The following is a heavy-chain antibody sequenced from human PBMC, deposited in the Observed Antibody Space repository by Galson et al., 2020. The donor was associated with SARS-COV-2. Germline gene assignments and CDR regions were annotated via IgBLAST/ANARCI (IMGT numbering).Heavy chain of an antibody. V-gene: IGHV4-39*07. CDR2: VSYSGTT. CDR1: GDSISSSYYY. Sequence: SETLSLTCTVSGDSISSSYYYWAWIRQPTGKGLEWVGSVSYSGTTYSNPSLRGRVTISIDASKTQFSLKLSSATAADTAVYYCARVPYSSSWYVDYWGQGTLVAVSS. J-gene: IGHJ4*02. CDR3: ARVPYSSSWYVDY. D-gene: IGHD6-13*01.